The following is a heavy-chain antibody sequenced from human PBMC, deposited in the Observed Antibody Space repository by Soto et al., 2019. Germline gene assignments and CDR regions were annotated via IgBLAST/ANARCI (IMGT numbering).Heavy chain of an antibody. J-gene: IGHJ4*02. CDR2: VRGSGVTT. D-gene: IGHD4-17*01. CDR1: GLTFSTYA. V-gene: IGHV3-23*01. CDR3: AKDPNGDYVGAFDD. Sequence: EVQLLESGGDLVQPGGSLRLSCAASGLTFSTYARTWVRQAPGKGLEWVASVRGSGVTTLYADSVKGRFTTSRDNSKNTLYLQMNSLRAEYTAVYYCAKDPNGDYVGAFDDWGQGTLVTVSS.